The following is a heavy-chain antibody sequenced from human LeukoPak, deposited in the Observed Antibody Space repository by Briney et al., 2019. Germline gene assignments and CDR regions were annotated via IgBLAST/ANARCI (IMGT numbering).Heavy chain of an antibody. D-gene: IGHD1-26*01. Sequence: ASVQVSCQASGYAFTGYYIHWVRQAPGPGLEWMGWMNSKSGATKYSQKFRGRVTMTRDTCITTAYMELSRLRSDDTAVYYCVRDYSDSVSEHDYWGQGTLVTVSS. CDR3: VRDYSDSVSEHDY. J-gene: IGHJ4*02. CDR1: GYAFTGYY. CDR2: MNSKSGAT. V-gene: IGHV1-2*02.